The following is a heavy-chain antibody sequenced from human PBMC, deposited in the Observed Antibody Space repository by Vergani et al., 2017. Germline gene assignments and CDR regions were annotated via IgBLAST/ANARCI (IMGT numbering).Heavy chain of an antibody. Sequence: EVQLVESGGGLIQPGGSLRLSCAASGFTVSSNYMSWVRQAPGKGLEWVSVIYSGGSTYYADSVKGRFTISRDNSKKTLYLQMNSRRAEDTAVYYCARGGGSHSGSPLDAFDIWGQGTMVTVSS. V-gene: IGHV3-53*01. CDR2: IYSGGST. D-gene: IGHD1-26*01. J-gene: IGHJ3*02. CDR1: GFTVSSNY. CDR3: ARGGGSHSGSPLDAFDI.